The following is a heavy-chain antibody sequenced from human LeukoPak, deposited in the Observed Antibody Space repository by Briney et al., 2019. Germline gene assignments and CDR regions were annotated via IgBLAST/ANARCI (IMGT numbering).Heavy chain of an antibody. J-gene: IGHJ4*02. Sequence: SETLSLTCTVSGGTISSSSYYWGWIRQPPRKGLEWIGSIYYRATTYYNPSLKSRVTISVDTSKNQFSLKLSSVTAADTAVYYCARDNVWGNYRPFDSWGQGSLVTVSS. CDR3: ARDNVWGNYRPFDS. CDR2: IYYRATT. D-gene: IGHD3-16*02. CDR1: GGTISSSSYY. V-gene: IGHV4-39*07.